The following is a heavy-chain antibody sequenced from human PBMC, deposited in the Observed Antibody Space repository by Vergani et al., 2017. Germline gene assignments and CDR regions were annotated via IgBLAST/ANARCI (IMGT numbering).Heavy chain of an antibody. CDR1: GGTFSSYA. D-gene: IGHD3-22*01. J-gene: IGHJ4*02. V-gene: IGHV1-69*01. CDR2: IIPIFGTA. Sequence: QVQLVQSGAEGKKLGSSVKVSCKASGGTFSSYAISWVRQAPGQGLEWMGGIIPIFGTANYAQKFQGRVTITADESTSTAYMELSSLRSEDTAVYYCARDRDSSGYYYFDYWGQGTLVTVSS. CDR3: ARDRDSSGYYYFDY.